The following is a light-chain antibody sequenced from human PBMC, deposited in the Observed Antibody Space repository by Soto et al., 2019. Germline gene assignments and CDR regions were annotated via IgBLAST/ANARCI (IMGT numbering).Light chain of an antibody. Sequence: QSALTQPASVSGSPGQSITISCTGTSSDVGGYNYVSWYQQHPGKAPKLVIYEVSNRPSGVSNRFSDSKSGNTASLTISGLQAEDEADYYCNSYTSSSTRVFGTGTKVTVL. CDR3: NSYTSSSTRV. CDR2: EVS. CDR1: SSDVGGYNY. V-gene: IGLV2-14*01. J-gene: IGLJ1*01.